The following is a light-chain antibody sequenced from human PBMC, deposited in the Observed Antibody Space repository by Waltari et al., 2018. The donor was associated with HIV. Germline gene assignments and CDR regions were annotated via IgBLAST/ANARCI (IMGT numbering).Light chain of an antibody. CDR2: EVK. V-gene: IGLV2-8*01. Sequence: QSALTQPPSASGSPGQSVTISCTGTNFDLGGFNYVSWYQKHPDKAPRLIIFEVKKRPSGVPDRFSGSISGNTASLTVSGLQAEDEADYVCSSYRGDSRVLFGGGTKLTVL. CDR1: NFDLGGFNY. CDR3: SSYRGDSRVL. J-gene: IGLJ2*01.